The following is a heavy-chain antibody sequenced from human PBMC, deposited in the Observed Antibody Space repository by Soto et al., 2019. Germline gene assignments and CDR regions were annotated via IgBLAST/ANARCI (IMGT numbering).Heavy chain of an antibody. D-gene: IGHD3-16*02. J-gene: IGHJ4*02. CDR3: ARDWRRYDYIWGSYRYGYFDY. Sequence: SETLSLTCAVYGGSFSGYYWSWIRQPPGKGLEWIGEINHSGSTNYNPSLKSRVTISVDTSKNQFSLKLSSVTAADTAVYYCARDWRRYDYIWGSYRYGYFDYWGQGTLVTVSS. CDR1: GGSFSGYY. V-gene: IGHV4-34*01. CDR2: INHSGST.